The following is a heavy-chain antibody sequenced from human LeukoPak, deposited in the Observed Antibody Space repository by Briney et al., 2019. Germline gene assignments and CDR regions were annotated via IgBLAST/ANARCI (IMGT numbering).Heavy chain of an antibody. J-gene: IGHJ4*02. CDR2: IYYSGST. CDR3: ARRMVRGVIIYFDY. Sequence: SQTLSLTCTVSGGSISSGGYYWSWIRQHPGKGLEWIGYIYYSGSTYYNPSLKSRVTISVDTSKNQFSLKLSSVTAAETAVYYCARRMVRGVIIYFDYWGQGTLVTVSS. V-gene: IGHV4-31*03. CDR1: GGSISSGGYY. D-gene: IGHD3-10*01.